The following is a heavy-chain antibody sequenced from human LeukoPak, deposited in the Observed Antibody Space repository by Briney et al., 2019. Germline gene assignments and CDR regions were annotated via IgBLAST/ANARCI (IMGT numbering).Heavy chain of an antibody. CDR2: LYAGGES. V-gene: IGHV3-53*01. CDR3: ARDSAGNQYSSGNFDL. D-gene: IGHD3-10*01. Sequence: PGGSLRLSCAASGFTVKSSYMNWVRQAPGKGLEWVSVLYAGGESYYADSVLGRFTSSRDNSNNTVFLEMNSLTDDDTAVYFCARDSAGNQYSSGNFDLWGQGTLVTVSS. J-gene: IGHJ4*02. CDR1: GFTVKSSY.